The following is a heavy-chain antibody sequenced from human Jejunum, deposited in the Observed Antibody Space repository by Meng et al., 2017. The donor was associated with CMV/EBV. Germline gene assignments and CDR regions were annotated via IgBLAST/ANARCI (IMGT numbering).Heavy chain of an antibody. J-gene: IGHJ4*02. CDR2: IYGDDDK. D-gene: IGHD2-15*01. CDR3: AYSYCSTGTCYPFYY. Sequence: SGFSLTSSGVGVGWIRQPPGKALEWLALIYGDDDKRYSPSLNTRLTITKDTFKNQVVLRMTNMDPVDTATYYCAYSYCSTGTCYPFYYWGQGTLVTVSS. V-gene: IGHV2-5*02. CDR1: GFSLTSSGVG.